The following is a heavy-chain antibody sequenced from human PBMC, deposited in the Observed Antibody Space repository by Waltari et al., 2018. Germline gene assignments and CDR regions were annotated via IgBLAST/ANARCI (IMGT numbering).Heavy chain of an antibody. CDR1: GFTFGDYA. Sequence: EVQLVESGGGLVQPGRSLRLSCTASGFTFGDYAMSWVRQAPGKGLEWGGFIRSKAYGGTTEYSASVKGRFTISRDDSKSIAYLQMNSLKTEDTAVYYCTRARRAVAGLFYYYYYGMDVWGQGTTVTVSS. CDR2: IRSKAYGGTT. J-gene: IGHJ6*02. CDR3: TRARRAVAGLFYYYYYGMDV. D-gene: IGHD6-19*01. V-gene: IGHV3-49*04.